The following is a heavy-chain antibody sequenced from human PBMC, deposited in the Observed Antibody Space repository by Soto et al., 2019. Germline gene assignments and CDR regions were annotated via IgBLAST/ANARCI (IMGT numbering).Heavy chain of an antibody. CDR3: AKVGFPYSYGYLFYY. CDR1: GFTFSTYA. Sequence: PGGSLRLSCAASGFTFSTYAMAWVRQAPGKGLEWVSGVSASGLNTDYADPVKGRFYISRDNSKNTVSLHMNSLRAEDTALYYCAKVGFPYSYGYLFYYWGQGTLVTVSS. D-gene: IGHD5-18*01. V-gene: IGHV3-23*01. J-gene: IGHJ4*02. CDR2: VSASGLNT.